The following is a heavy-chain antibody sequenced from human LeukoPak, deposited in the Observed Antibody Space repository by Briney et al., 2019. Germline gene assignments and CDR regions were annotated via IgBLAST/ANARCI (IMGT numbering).Heavy chain of an antibody. Sequence: GESLKSSCKGSGYGFTSYWIGWVRPMPGKGLEWMGISYPGDSDTRDSPSFQGQVTISADKSISNTYLQWSSLQASDPAMYYCARPLYYYDSSGYYDSAFDIWGQGTMVTVSS. CDR3: ARPLYYYDSSGYYDSAFDI. D-gene: IGHD3-22*01. J-gene: IGHJ3*02. CDR1: GYGFTSYW. CDR2: SYPGDSDT. V-gene: IGHV5-51*01.